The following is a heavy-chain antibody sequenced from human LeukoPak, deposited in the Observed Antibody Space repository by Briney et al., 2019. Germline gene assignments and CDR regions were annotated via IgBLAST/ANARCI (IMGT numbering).Heavy chain of an antibody. CDR1: GGSISSYY. CDR2: IYTSGST. J-gene: IGHJ4*02. D-gene: IGHD3-22*01. CDR3: ARDANNYYDSSGLDY. V-gene: IGHV4-4*07. Sequence: SETLSLTCTVSGGSISSYYWSWIRQPAGKGLEWIGRIYTSGSTNYNPSLKSRVTMSVDASKNQFSLKLSSVTAADTAVYYCARDANNYYDSSGLDYWGQGTLVTVSS.